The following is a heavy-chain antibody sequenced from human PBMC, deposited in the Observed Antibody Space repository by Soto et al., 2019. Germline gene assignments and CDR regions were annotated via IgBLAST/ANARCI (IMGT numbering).Heavy chain of an antibody. CDR1: GFTFSSYA. J-gene: IGHJ4*02. D-gene: IGHD1-1*01. V-gene: IGHV3-23*01. Sequence: EVKLLESGGGLVQPGGSLRLSCAASGFTFSSYAMSWVRQAPGKGLEWVSGISGSGGSTYHADSVKGRFTLSRDNSRNTLYLQMNTLRAEDTAVYYCAKDRERRPNDYWGQGILVTVSS. CDR2: ISGSGGST. CDR3: AKDRERRPNDY.